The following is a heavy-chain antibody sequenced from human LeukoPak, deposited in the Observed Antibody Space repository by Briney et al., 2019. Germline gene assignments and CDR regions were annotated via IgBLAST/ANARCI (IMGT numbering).Heavy chain of an antibody. CDR2: IIPIFGTA. J-gene: IGHJ2*01. V-gene: IGHV1-69*06. CDR3: ARNPVDTVMVTADWYFDL. D-gene: IGHD5-18*01. Sequence: GASVKVSCKASGGTFSSYAISWVRQAPGQGLEWMGGIIPIFGTANYAQKFQGRVTITADKSTSTAYMELSSLRSEDTAVYYCARNPVDTVMVTADWYFDLWGRGTLVTVSS. CDR1: GGTFSSYA.